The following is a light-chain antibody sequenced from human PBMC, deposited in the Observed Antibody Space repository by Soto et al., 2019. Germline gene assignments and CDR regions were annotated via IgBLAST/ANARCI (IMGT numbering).Light chain of an antibody. CDR3: QQYNNFPPT. J-gene: IGKJ1*01. CDR2: AAS. CDR1: QSISSY. Sequence: DIQMTPSPSSLSASVGDSDTITCRASQSISSYLNWYQLKPEKAPKSLIYAASTLQTGVPSRFSGSGSGTDFTLTISSLQPEDFATYYCQQYNNFPPTFGQGTKVDIK. V-gene: IGKV1D-16*01.